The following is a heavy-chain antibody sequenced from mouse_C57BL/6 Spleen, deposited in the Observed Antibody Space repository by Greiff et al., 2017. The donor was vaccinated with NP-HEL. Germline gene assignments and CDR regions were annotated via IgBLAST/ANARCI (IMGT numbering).Heavy chain of an antibody. D-gene: IGHD1-1*01. Sequence: EVKLVESGGGLVKPGGSLKLSCAASGFTFSDYGMHWVRQAPEKGLEWVAYISSGSSTIYYSDTVKGRCTISRDNDKKTLFLQMTRMRSKDTAMYYYARRGTVVGYYAMDYWGQGTSVTVSS. J-gene: IGHJ4*01. CDR2: ISSGSSTI. V-gene: IGHV5-17*01. CDR3: ARRGTVVGYYAMDY. CDR1: GFTFSDYG.